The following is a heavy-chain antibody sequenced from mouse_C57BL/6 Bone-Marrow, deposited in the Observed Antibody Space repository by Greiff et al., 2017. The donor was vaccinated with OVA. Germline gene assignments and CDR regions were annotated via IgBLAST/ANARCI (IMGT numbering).Heavy chain of an antibody. J-gene: IGHJ1*03. Sequence: EVQLVESGEGLVKPGGSLKLSCAASGFTFSSYAMSWVRQTPEKRLEWVAYISSGGDYISYADTVKGRFTITRDNARNTLYRKMSSLKSEDTAMYYCTIALYDYDDWYFDVWGTGTTVTVSS. CDR3: TIALYDYDDWYFDV. CDR2: ISSGGDYI. D-gene: IGHD2-4*01. CDR1: GFTFSSYA. V-gene: IGHV5-9-1*02.